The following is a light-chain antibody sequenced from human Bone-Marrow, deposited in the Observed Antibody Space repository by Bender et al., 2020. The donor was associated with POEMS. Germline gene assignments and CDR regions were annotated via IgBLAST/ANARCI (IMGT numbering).Light chain of an antibody. CDR2: EVN. CDR3: CSYASSVTYV. Sequence: QSPLTQPPSAPGSPGQSVTISCTGTSSDVGGYNHVSWYQQHPGKAPKLIIYEVNKRPPGVSNRFSGSQSDNTATLTISGLQAEDEADYYCCSYASSVTYVFGTGTKVTVL. V-gene: IGLV2-23*02. CDR1: SSDVGGYNH. J-gene: IGLJ1*01.